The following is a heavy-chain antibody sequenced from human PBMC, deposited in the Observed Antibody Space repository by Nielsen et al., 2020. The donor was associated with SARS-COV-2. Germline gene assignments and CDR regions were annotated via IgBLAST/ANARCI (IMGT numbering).Heavy chain of an antibody. CDR3: ARDDDNWGSLAY. CDR2: IYYSGNT. V-gene: IGHV4-59*13. CDR1: GGSITTYY. Sequence: LRLSCAVSGGSITTYYWHWIRQSPGKGLEWIEYIYYSGNTNYNPSLKSRVTISVDTSKNQFSLKLSSVTAADTAVYYCARDDDNWGSLAYWGQGTLVTVSS. J-gene: IGHJ4*02. D-gene: IGHD7-27*01.